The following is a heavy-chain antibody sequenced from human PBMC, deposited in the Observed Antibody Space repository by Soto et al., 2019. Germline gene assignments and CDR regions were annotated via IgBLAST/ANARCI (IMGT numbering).Heavy chain of an antibody. V-gene: IGHV4-34*01. Sequence: PSETLSLACAVYGGSFSGYYGSWIRQPPGKGLEWIGEINHSGSTNYNPSLKSRVTISVDTSKNQFSLKLSSVTAADTAVYYCARVYYDSSGYLDYWGQGTLVTVSS. J-gene: IGHJ4*02. CDR2: INHSGST. CDR1: GGSFSGYY. CDR3: ARVYYDSSGYLDY. D-gene: IGHD3-22*01.